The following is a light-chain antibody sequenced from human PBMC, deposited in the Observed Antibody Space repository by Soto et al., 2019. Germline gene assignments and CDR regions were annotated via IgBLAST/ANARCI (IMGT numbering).Light chain of an antibody. V-gene: IGKV3-11*01. CDR2: DAS. CDR1: QSVDNS. Sequence: EIVLTQSPDTLSLSPGERATLAGLALQSVDNSLAWYQQRPGQAPRLLIYDASNRASGIPARFSGSGSGTDFTLTISSLEPEDFAVYYCQQRSTGPPLTFGGGTKVEIK. CDR3: QQRSTGPPLT. J-gene: IGKJ4*01.